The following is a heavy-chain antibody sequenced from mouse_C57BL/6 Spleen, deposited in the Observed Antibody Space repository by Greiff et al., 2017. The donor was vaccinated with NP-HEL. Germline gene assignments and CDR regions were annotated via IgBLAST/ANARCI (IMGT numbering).Heavy chain of an antibody. CDR2: IDPSDSYT. Sequence: QVQLKQPGAELVMPGASVKLSCKASGYTFTSYWMHWVKQRPGQGLEWIGEIDPSDSYTNYNQKFKGKSTLTVDKSSSTAYMQLSSLTSEDSAVYYCARRGDEDYFDYWGQGTTLTVSS. CDR3: ARRGDEDYFDY. CDR1: GYTFTSYW. J-gene: IGHJ2*01. V-gene: IGHV1-69*01.